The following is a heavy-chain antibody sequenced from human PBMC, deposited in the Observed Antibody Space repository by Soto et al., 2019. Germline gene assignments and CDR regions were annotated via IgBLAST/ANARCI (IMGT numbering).Heavy chain of an antibody. J-gene: IGHJ4*02. V-gene: IGHV3-66*01. Sequence: EVQLVESGGGLVQPGGSLRLSCVVSGFTVSNNYMSWVRQAPGKGLEWVSVIYSGGSTSYINSVKGRFTISRENSKKTLYLKMKSLRAEDTAVYYWARPDTVRGVSYWGQGTLVTVSS. CDR2: IYSGGST. D-gene: IGHD3-10*01. CDR3: ARPDTVRGVSY. CDR1: GFTVSNNY.